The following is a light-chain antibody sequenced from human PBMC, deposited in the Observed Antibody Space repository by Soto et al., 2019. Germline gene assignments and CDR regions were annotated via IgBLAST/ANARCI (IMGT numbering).Light chain of an antibody. CDR3: CSYTTSNTRQIV. J-gene: IGLJ1*01. V-gene: IGLV2-14*01. Sequence: QSALTQPASVSGSPGQSITISCTGTSSDVGGYNYVSWYQQHPGKAPKFMIYDVSNRPSGVSNRFSGSKSGNTASLTISGLQAGDEADYYSCSYTTSNTRQIVFGTGTKVTVL. CDR1: SSDVGGYNY. CDR2: DVS.